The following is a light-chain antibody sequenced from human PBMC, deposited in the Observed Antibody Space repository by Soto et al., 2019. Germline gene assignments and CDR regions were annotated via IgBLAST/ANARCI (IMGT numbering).Light chain of an antibody. V-gene: IGKV1-5*03. CDR2: GAS. CDR1: ESISTW. Sequence: SESISTWLCWYQQKPGKAPKLLIYGASSLESGVPPRFSGDGSGTEFTLTISSMPRDDIGISLCHQDSRLWSFAQGTKVDI. CDR3: HQDSRLWS. J-gene: IGKJ1*01.